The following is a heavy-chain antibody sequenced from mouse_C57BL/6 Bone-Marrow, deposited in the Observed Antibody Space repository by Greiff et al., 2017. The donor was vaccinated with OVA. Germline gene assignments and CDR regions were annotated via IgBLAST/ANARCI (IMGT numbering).Heavy chain of an antibody. J-gene: IGHJ4*01. Sequence: EVKLVESGGGLVQPGGSLKLSCAASGFTFSDYYMYWVRQTPEKRLEWVAYISNGGGSTYYPDTVKGRFTISRDNAKNTLYLQMSRLKTEDTAMYYCARVVATGGAMDYWGQGTSVTVSS. CDR2: ISNGGGST. CDR1: GFTFSDYY. V-gene: IGHV5-12*01. D-gene: IGHD1-1*01. CDR3: ARVVATGGAMDY.